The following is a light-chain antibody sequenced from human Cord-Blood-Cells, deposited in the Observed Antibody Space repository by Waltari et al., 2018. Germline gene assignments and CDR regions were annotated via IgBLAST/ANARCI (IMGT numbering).Light chain of an antibody. Sequence: DIQITQSPSSLSASVGDRVTITCRASQSISSYLNWYQQKPGKAPKLLIYAASSLQSGVPSRFSGSGSGTDFTLTISSLQPEDFATYDGQQSYSTPPFTFGPGTKVDIK. V-gene: IGKV1-39*01. CDR1: QSISSY. CDR2: AAS. CDR3: QQSYSTPPFT. J-gene: IGKJ3*01.